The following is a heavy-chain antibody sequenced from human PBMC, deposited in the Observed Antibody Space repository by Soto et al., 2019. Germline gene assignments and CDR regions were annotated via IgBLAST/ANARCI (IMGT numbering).Heavy chain of an antibody. CDR2: VIPILGIA. V-gene: IGHV1-69*04. Sequence: SVKVSCKASGGTFSSYTISWVRQAPGQGLEWMGRVIPILGIANYAQKFQGRVTITADKSTSTAYMELSSLRSEDTAVYYCARDYQDEDYYMDVWGKGTTVTVSS. CDR3: ARDYQDEDYYMDV. CDR1: GGTFSSYT. D-gene: IGHD2-2*01. J-gene: IGHJ6*03.